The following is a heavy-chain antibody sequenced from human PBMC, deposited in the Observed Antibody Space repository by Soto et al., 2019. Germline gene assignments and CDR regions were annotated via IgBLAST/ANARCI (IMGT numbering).Heavy chain of an antibody. J-gene: IGHJ6*02. CDR2: IIPILGIA. V-gene: IGHV1-69*08. Sequence: QVQLVQSGAEVKKPGSSVKVSCKASGGTFSSYTISWVRQAPGQGLEWMGRIIPILGIANYAQKFQGRVTITADKSTGTAYRGLSGVGSEDTAVYYCARDESRGSGSWYYYGMDVGGQGPTVTVSS. CDR3: ARDESRGSGSWYYYGMDV. D-gene: IGHD3-10*01. CDR1: GGTFSSYT.